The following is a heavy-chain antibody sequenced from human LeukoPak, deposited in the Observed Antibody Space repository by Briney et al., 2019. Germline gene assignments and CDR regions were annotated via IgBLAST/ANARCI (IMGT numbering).Heavy chain of an antibody. CDR1: GGSFSGYY. Sequence: SETLSLTCAVYGGSFSGYYWSWIRQPPGKGLEWIGEINHSGSTNYNPSLKSRVTISVDTSKNQFSLKLSSVTAADTAVYYSARGDLVVVVAATSFDYWGQVTLVTVSS. CDR2: INHSGST. CDR3: ARGDLVVVVAATSFDY. D-gene: IGHD2-15*01. J-gene: IGHJ4*02. V-gene: IGHV4-34*01.